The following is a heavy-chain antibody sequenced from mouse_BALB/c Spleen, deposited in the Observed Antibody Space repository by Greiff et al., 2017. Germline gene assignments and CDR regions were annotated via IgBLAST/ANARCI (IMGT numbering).Heavy chain of an antibody. V-gene: IGHV1-80*01. CDR1: GYAFSSYW. D-gene: IGHD1-1*01. CDR2: IYPGDGDT. Sequence: QVQLQQSGAELVRPGSSVKISCKASGYAFSSYWMNWVKQRPGQGLEWIGQIYPGDGDTNYNGKFKGKATLTADKSSSTAYMQLSSLTSEDSAVYFCARDYYGAMDYWGQGTSVTVSS. J-gene: IGHJ4*01. CDR3: ARDYYGAMDY.